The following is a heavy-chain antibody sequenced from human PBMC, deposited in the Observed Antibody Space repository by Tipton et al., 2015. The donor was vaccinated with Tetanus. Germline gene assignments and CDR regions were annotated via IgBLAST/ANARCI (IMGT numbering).Heavy chain of an antibody. Sequence: QLVQSGAEVKKPGASVQISCKASGYIFASYYMHWVRQAPGQGLEWMGVINPSGGSTTYAEKFQGRITTTRDTSTNTAYMELSSLRSEDTAVYYCARDVTIFGEMTFEYWGQGTLVTVSS. CDR3: ARDVTIFGEMTFEY. CDR1: GYIFASYY. CDR2: INPSGGST. J-gene: IGHJ4*02. V-gene: IGHV1-46*01. D-gene: IGHD3-3*01.